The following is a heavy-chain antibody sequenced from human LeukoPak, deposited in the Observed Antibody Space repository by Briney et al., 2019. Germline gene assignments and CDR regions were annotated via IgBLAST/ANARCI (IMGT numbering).Heavy chain of an antibody. J-gene: IGHJ3*02. CDR3: ARGKTSDDIVEDAFDI. Sequence: GGSLRLSCAASGFTFSSFAMNWVRQAPGKGLEWVSVLYSGGGAYYADSVKDRFTISRDYSQNTLLLQMNSLRAEDTAFYCARGKTSDDIVEDAFDIWGQGTMVAVSS. D-gene: IGHD2-15*01. V-gene: IGHV3-23*03. CDR2: LYSGGGA. CDR1: GFTFSSFA.